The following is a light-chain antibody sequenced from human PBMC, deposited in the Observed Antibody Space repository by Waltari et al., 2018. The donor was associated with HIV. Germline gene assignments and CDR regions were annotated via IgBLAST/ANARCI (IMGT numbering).Light chain of an antibody. CDR2: DAS. Sequence: EIVLTQSPATLSLSPGERATLSCRASQSVFTYLAWYQQKPGQAPRTLIYDASNRATGIPARFSASGSGTAFTLTISSLEPEDFAVYFCQQRTKWPTFGGGTKVEIK. J-gene: IGKJ4*01. CDR3: QQRTKWPT. CDR1: QSVFTY. V-gene: IGKV3-11*01.